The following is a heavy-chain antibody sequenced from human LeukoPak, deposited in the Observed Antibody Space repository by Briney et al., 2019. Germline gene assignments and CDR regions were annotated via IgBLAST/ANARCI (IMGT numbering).Heavy chain of an antibody. CDR2: ISYEGSNK. D-gene: IGHD3-9*01. V-gene: IGHV3-30-3*01. CDR3: ARDLSYYDILTGFDY. J-gene: IGHJ4*02. CDR1: GFTFSSYA. Sequence: GGSLRLSCAASGFTFSSYAMHWVRQAPGKGLEWVAVISYEGSNKYYAESVKGRFTISRNNPKNTLYLQMNSLRAEETAVYYCARDLSYYDILTGFDYWGQGTLVTVSS.